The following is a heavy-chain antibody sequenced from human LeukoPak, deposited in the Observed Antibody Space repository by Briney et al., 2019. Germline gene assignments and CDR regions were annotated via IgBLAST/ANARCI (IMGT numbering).Heavy chain of an antibody. J-gene: IGHJ4*02. CDR1: GFTFRSYA. Sequence: GGSLRLSCAASGFTFRSYAMHWVRQAPGKGLEWVAVISYDGSNKYYADSVKGRFTISRDNSKNTLYLQMNSLRAEDTAVYYCAREGSSGSYLLDYWGQGTLVTVSS. CDR3: AREGSSGSYLLDY. CDR2: ISYDGSNK. D-gene: IGHD1-26*01. V-gene: IGHV3-30-3*01.